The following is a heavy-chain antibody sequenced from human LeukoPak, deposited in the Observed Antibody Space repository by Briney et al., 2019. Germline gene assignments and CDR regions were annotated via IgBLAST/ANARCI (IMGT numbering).Heavy chain of an antibody. CDR3: ARSGKNIAAAVFDY. D-gene: IGHD6-13*01. V-gene: IGHV1-69*01. CDR2: IIPIFGTT. CDR1: GGTFSSYA. J-gene: IGHJ4*02. Sequence: GSSVKVSCKASGGTFSSYAISWVRQAPGQGLEWMGGIIPIFGTTNYAQKFQGRVTITADESTSTAYMELSSLRSEDTAVYYCARSGKNIAAAVFDYWGQGTLVTASS.